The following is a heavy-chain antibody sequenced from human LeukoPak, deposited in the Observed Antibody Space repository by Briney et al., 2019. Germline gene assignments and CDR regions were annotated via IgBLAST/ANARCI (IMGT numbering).Heavy chain of an antibody. D-gene: IGHD2/OR15-2a*01. CDR3: AHFIVRPAGFDY. V-gene: IGHV2-5*01. CDR2: IYWNDDK. J-gene: IGHJ4*02. CDR1: GFSLSTSGVG. Sequence: SGPTLVKPTQTLTLTCTFSGFSLSTSGVGVGWIRQPPGKALEWLALIYWNDDKRYSPSLRSRLTITKDTSKNQVVLTMTNMDPVDTATYYCAHFIVRPAGFDYWGQGTLVTVSS.